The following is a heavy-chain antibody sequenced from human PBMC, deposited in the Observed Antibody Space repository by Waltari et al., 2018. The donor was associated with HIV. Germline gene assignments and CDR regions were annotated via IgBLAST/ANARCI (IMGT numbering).Heavy chain of an antibody. CDR3: ARQGNTGTYFGGHR. CDR2: LWPDGNTG. CDR1: GFTLTDYA. D-gene: IGHD3-10*01. Sequence: QVHLVESGGTVVQPGKSLRLSCVTDGFTLTDYAMGWFRQTPGAGLQWVAILWPDGNTGFYAPFVRGRFSISRDNTKKTVFLQMRALRADDTGVYFCARQGNTGTYFGGHRWGRGT. J-gene: IGHJ4*02. V-gene: IGHV3-33*01.